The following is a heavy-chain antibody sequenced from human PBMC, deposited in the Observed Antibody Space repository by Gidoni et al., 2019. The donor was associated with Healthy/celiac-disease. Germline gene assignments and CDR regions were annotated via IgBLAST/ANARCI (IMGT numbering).Heavy chain of an antibody. CDR2: IYPGDSDT. CDR3: ARGYSSRSGYYYYGMDV. D-gene: IGHD5-18*01. J-gene: IGHJ6*02. CDR1: GYSFPSYW. V-gene: IGHV5-51*03. Sequence: EVQLVQSGAEVKKPGESLKISCKGSGYSFPSYWIGLRRQMPGKGLEWMGIIYPGDSDTSYSPSFQGQVTISADKSISTAYLQWSSLKASDTAMYYCARGYSSRSGYYYYGMDVWGQGTTVTVSS.